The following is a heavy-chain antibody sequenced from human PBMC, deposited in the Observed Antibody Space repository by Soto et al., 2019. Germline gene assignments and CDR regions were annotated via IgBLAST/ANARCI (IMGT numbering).Heavy chain of an antibody. D-gene: IGHD6-19*01. CDR2: MNPNNDFT. CDR1: GYTFTNFD. Sequence: QVQLVQSGAEVKRPGASVKVSCEASGYTFTNFDINWVRQATGQGLEWMGWMNPNNDFTGSAQKFQGRLTMTRDTSNSIAYMELSSLRSEDTAVYYSVRVAIGWTFDYWGQGTLVTVSS. V-gene: IGHV1-8*01. CDR3: VRVAIGWTFDY. J-gene: IGHJ4*02.